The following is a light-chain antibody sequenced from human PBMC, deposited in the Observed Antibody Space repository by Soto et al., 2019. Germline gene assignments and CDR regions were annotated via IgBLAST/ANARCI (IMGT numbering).Light chain of an antibody. CDR2: EAS. J-gene: IGKJ4*01. Sequence: DIQMTQSPSTLSASVGDRITIACRASQSIDSWLAWYQQKPGKAPKLLIYEASNLESGVPSRFSGSGSGTEFTITISSLQPDDFATYYCQQYGDYSLLTFGGGTKVEI. CDR1: QSIDSW. CDR3: QQYGDYSLLT. V-gene: IGKV1-5*03.